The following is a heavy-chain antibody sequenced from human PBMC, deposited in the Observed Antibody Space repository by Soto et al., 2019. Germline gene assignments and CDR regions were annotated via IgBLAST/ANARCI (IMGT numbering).Heavy chain of an antibody. CDR3: TWADYHGASCYGLDV. CDR1: GFTFSNAW. J-gene: IGHJ6*02. V-gene: IGHV3-15*01. Sequence: RRSLSLSCTASGFTFSNAWMSWVRQAPGKGLEWVGRIKSKTDGGTTDYAAPVKGRFTISRDDSKNTLYLHMNSLKTEDTAVYYGTWADYHGASCYGLDVSGQGNTVTVSS. D-gene: IGHD3-10*01. CDR2: IKSKTDGGTT.